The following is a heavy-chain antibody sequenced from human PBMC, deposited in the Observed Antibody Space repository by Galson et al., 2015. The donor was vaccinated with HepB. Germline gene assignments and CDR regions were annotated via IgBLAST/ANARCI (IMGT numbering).Heavy chain of an antibody. J-gene: IGHJ4*02. CDR2: VSSDGGTT. V-gene: IGHV3-64D*06. D-gene: IGHD5-12*01. CDR1: GFTFGHYA. Sequence: SLRLSCAASGFTFGHYAIHWVRQAPGKGLEYVSAVSSDGGTTYYADSVKGRFTISRDTSKKTLYLQMYSLRTADTAVYYCVPKIVATISFDSWGQGTLVTVSS. CDR3: VPKIVATISFDS.